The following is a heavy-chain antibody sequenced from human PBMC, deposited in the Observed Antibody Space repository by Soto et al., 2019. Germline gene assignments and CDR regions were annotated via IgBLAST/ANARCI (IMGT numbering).Heavy chain of an antibody. CDR1: GFTFSDYY. V-gene: IGHV3-11*01. J-gene: IGHJ4*02. CDR2: IYSSGTTI. Sequence: GGSLRLSCAASGFTFSDYYMTWIRQAPGKGLEWLSYIYSSGTTIYYADSVKGRFTISRDNAKDSLYLQMNSLRAEDTAVYYCAREKQYCSGGRCYAAYDYWGQGTLVTVSS. CDR3: AREKQYCSGGRCYAAYDY. D-gene: IGHD2-15*01.